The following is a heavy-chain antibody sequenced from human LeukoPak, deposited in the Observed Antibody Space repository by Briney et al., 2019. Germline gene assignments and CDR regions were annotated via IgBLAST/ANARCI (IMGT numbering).Heavy chain of an antibody. V-gene: IGHV3-23*01. D-gene: IGHD3-16*01. J-gene: IGHJ3*02. CDR1: TFTFTDYA. Sequence: HAGGSLRLSCVASTFTFTDYAINWVRQAPGKGLEWVSGVGFNGGITSYADSVKGRFSISRDNSKNTVTLQMNSLRAEDTAVYYCAAEKGGRIMGDDPFVIWGQGTRVTVSS. CDR2: VGFNGGIT. CDR3: AAEKGGRIMGDDPFVI.